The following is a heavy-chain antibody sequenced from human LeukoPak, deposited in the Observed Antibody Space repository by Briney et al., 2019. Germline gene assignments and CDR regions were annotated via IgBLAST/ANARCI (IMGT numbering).Heavy chain of an antibody. CDR2: ISSSSSYI. D-gene: IGHD3-9*01. V-gene: IGHV3-21*01. CDR3: ARALRDILTGYYLDY. CDR1: GFTLSSYS. Sequence: GGSLRLSCAASGFTLSSYSMNWVRQAPGKGLERVSSISSSSSYIYYADSVKGRFTISRDNAKNSLYLQMNSLRAEDTAVYYCARALRDILTGYYLDYWGQGTLVTVSS. J-gene: IGHJ4*02.